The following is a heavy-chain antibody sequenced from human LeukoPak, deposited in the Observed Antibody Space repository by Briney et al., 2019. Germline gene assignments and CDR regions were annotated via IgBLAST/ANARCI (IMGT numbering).Heavy chain of an antibody. CDR1: GITLSNYG. V-gene: IGHV3-23*01. CDR3: AKDLTYYDSRGFDY. CDR2: ISERGGST. D-gene: IGHD3-22*01. Sequence: PGGSLRLSCVVSGITLSNYGMSWVRQAPGKGLEWVSGISERGGSTNYADSVKGRFIISRDTSKNTVYLQMNSLRAEDTAVYYCAKDLTYYDSRGFDYWGQGTLVTVSS. J-gene: IGHJ4*02.